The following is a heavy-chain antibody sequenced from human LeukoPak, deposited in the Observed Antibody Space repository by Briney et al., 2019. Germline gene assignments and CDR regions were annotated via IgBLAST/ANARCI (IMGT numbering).Heavy chain of an antibody. CDR2: ISGSGGST. V-gene: IGHV3-23*01. J-gene: IGHJ3*02. CDR3: AKDSVDPYNGDPDAFDI. CDR1: GFTFSSYA. Sequence: GGSLRLSCAASGFTFSSYAVSWVRQAPGKGLEWVSAISGSGGSTYYADSVKGRFTISRDNSKNTLYLQMNSLRAEDTAVYYCAKDSVDPYNGDPDAFDIWGQGTMVTVSS. D-gene: IGHD4-17*01.